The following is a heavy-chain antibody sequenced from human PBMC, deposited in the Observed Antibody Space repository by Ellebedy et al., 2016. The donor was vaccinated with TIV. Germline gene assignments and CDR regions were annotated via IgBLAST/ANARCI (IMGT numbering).Heavy chain of an antibody. V-gene: IGHV1-18*04. D-gene: IGHD3-16*01. Sequence: ASVKVSCKASGYTFSSFGITWVRQAPGQRLEWLGWISGYNGNTNYAQKFQGRVTMTTNPSTNTGYMEMSSLRSDDTAVYYCARVIGLRDCDGGTCSPPPPLDYWGQGTLVTVSS. CDR2: ISGYNGNT. CDR3: ARVIGLRDCDGGTCSPPPPLDY. CDR1: GYTFSSFG. J-gene: IGHJ4*02.